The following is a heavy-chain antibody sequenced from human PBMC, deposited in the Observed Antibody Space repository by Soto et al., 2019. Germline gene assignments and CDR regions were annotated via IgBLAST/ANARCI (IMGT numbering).Heavy chain of an antibody. V-gene: IGHV3-23*01. CDR3: AKDRIHYGSGTILPRGGMDV. CDR2: ISGSGGST. J-gene: IGHJ6*02. D-gene: IGHD3-10*01. CDR1: GFTFSSYA. Sequence: AGGSLRLSCAASGFTFSSYAMSWVRQAPGKGLEWVSAISGSGGSTYYADSVKGRFTISRDNSKNTLYLQMNSLRAEDTAVYYCAKDRIHYGSGTILPRGGMDVWGQGTTVTVSS.